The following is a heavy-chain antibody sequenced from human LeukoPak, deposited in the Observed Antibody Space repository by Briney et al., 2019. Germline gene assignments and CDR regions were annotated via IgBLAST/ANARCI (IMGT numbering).Heavy chain of an antibody. CDR3: ARGNNYYGSGSYFYSWFDP. D-gene: IGHD3-10*01. V-gene: IGHV1-2*02. J-gene: IGHJ5*02. Sequence: ASVKVSCKASGYTFTGDYMHWVRQAPGQGLEWMGWINPNSGGTNYAQKFQGRITMTRDTSISTAYMELSRLRSDDTAVYYCARGNNYYGSGSYFYSWFDPWGQGTLVTVSS. CDR1: GYTFTGDY. CDR2: INPNSGGT.